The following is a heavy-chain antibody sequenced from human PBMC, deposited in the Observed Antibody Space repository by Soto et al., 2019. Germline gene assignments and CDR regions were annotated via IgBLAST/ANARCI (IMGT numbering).Heavy chain of an antibody. CDR3: ARPAKFGESLPVDV. Sequence: QVQLQESGPGLVRPSDTLSLTCIVSGGSIRQYYWSWIRQPPGKGLECLGSIYYTGRTKYNPSLKSRVAISVDTSDNRFSLKMRSLTAADTAVYYCARPAKFGESLPVDVWGLGTMVTVSS. D-gene: IGHD3-10*01. J-gene: IGHJ3*01. CDR2: IYYTGRT. V-gene: IGHV4-59*07. CDR1: GGSIRQYY.